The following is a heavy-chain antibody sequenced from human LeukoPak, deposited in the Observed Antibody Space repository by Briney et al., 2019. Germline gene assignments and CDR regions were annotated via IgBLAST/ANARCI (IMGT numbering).Heavy chain of an antibody. V-gene: IGHV3-23*01. J-gene: IGHJ4*02. CDR2: TSVSGGST. D-gene: IGHD3-16*01. CDR3: AKFHCPGLGGDYYFDY. CDR1: GFTFSSYA. Sequence: GGSLRLSCAASGFTFSSYAMSWVRQAPGKGLEWVSATSVSGGSTYYADPVKGRVTISRDTSKNTLYLQLNSMRAEDTAVYYCAKFHCPGLGGDYYFDYWGQGTLVTVSS.